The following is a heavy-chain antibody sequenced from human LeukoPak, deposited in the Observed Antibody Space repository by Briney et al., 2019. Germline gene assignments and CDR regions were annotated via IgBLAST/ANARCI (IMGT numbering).Heavy chain of an antibody. J-gene: IGHJ4*02. D-gene: IGHD6-13*01. CDR3: ANGAAGIDY. V-gene: IGHV3-48*04. CDR1: GFTFSDYS. Sequence: GGSLRLSCAASGFTFSDYSMNWVRQAPGKGLEWVSNIRGSGVGSGSGMYYADSVRGRFTISRDNARNSLYLQMNSLRAEDTAVYYCANGAAGIDYWGQGTLVTVSS. CDR2: IRGSGVGSGSGM.